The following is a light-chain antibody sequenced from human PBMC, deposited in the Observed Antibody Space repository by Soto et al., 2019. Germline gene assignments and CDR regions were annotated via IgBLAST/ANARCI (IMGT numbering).Light chain of an antibody. V-gene: IGLV2-14*01. CDR3: SSYTSSSTL. CDR2: DVS. J-gene: IGLJ1*01. CDR1: SSDVGGYNY. Sequence: QSVLTQPASVSGSPGQSITISCTGTSSDVGGYNYVSWCQQHPGKAPKLMIYDVSNRPSGVSNRFSGSKSGNTASLTISGLQAEDEADYYCSSYTSSSTLFGTGTKLTVL.